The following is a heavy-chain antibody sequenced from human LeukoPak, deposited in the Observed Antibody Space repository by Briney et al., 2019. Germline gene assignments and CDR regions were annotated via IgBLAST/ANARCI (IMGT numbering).Heavy chain of an antibody. CDR1: GYTFTDYY. D-gene: IGHD1-26*01. J-gene: IGHJ3*01. CDR2: FDPYNGGI. V-gene: IGHV1-2*06. CDR3: AGGGGSYGDV. Sequence: AASVKVSCKASGYTFTDYYMHWVRQAPGQGLEWMGRFDPYNGGISYAQKFQGRVTITRDTSVSTDYMELGSLTSDDTAMYYCAGGGGSYGDVWGQGTMVAVSS.